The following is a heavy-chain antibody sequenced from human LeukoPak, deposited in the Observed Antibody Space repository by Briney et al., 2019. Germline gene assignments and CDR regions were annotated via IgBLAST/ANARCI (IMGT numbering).Heavy chain of an antibody. Sequence: PGGSLRLSCAASGFTFSNAWMSWVRQAPGKGLEWVGRIKSKTDGGTTDYAAPVKGRFTISRDDSQNTLYLQMNSLKTEDTAVYYCTTEVPSYYYDSSGYSNWGQGTLVTVSS. V-gene: IGHV3-15*01. J-gene: IGHJ4*02. CDR3: TTEVPSYYYDSSGYSN. D-gene: IGHD3-22*01. CDR2: IKSKTDGGTT. CDR1: GFTFSNAW.